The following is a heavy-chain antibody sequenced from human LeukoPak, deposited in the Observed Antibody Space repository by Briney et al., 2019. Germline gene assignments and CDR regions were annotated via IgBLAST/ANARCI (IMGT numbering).Heavy chain of an antibody. CDR2: IKKDGSQT. V-gene: IGHV3-7*04. Sequence: PGGSLRLSCQASGFSFSPHSMNWGCQAPGKGLEWVANIKKDGSQTYYVDSVKGRFTISRDNAKNLLYMLMNSLRAEETAVYFCAGDTGCIFDHWGQGTLVTVSS. CDR3: AGDTGCIFDH. D-gene: IGHD6-19*01. J-gene: IGHJ4*02. CDR1: GFSFSPHS.